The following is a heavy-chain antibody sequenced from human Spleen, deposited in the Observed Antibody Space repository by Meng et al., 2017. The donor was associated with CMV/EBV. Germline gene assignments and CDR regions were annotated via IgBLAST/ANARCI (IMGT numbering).Heavy chain of an antibody. D-gene: IGHD4-11*01. CDR3: AKVTTGPWYFDL. CDR2: IYSGGTTT. CDR1: GLTFSSYA. J-gene: IGHJ4*02. V-gene: IGHV3-23*03. Sequence: GESLKISCAASGLTFSSYAMSWVRQAPGKGLEWVSLIYSGGTTTYYADSVKGRFTISRDNSKNTLYLQMNRLRAEDTAVYYCAKVTTGPWYFDLWGQGTLVTVSS.